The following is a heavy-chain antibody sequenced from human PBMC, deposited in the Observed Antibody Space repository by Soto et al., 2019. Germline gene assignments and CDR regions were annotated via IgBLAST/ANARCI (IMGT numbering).Heavy chain of an antibody. J-gene: IGHJ4*02. CDR1: GFTFSGYW. D-gene: IGHD4-4*01. CDR2: IKHDGSVQ. V-gene: IGHV3-7*03. Sequence: QLVESGGGLVQPGGSLRLSCEASGFTFSGYWMSWVRQAPGKGLEWVADIKHDGSVQYYVDSVKGRFTISRDNAKKLLYLQMNGLSAEDTALYYCARAPYSNAWYRFDLWGQGTLVIVSS. CDR3: ARAPYSNAWYRFDL.